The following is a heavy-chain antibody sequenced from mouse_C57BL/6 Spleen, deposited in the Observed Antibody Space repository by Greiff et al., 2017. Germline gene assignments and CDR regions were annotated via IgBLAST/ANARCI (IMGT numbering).Heavy chain of an antibody. CDR3: AIKGLGRGY. CDR2: LHPSDSDT. CDR1: GYTFTSYW. V-gene: IGHV1-74*01. Sequence: QVQLKQPGAELVKPGASVKVSCKASGYTFTSYWMHWVKQRPGQGLEWIGRLHPSDSDTNYNQKFKGKATLTVDKSSSTAYMQLRGLTSEDSAVYYCAIKGLGRGYWGEGTTLTVSS. J-gene: IGHJ2*01. D-gene: IGHD4-1*01.